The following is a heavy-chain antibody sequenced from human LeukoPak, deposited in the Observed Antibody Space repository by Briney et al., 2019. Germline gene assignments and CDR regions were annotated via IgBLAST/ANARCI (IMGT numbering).Heavy chain of an antibody. D-gene: IGHD3-10*01. J-gene: IGHJ5*02. CDR2: IYYSGNT. V-gene: IGHV4-39*07. CDR1: GVSISSSNSY. Sequence: SETLSLTCTVSGVSISSSNSYWGWIRQPPGKGLEWIGSIYYSGNTYYNASLKSQVSISIDTSKNQFSLRLTSVTAADTAVYYCARANPSYASENYYNVRRSPNWFDPWGQGTLVTVSS. CDR3: ARANPSYASENYYNVRRSPNWFDP.